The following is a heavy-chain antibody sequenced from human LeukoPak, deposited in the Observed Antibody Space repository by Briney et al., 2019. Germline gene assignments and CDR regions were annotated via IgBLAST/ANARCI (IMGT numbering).Heavy chain of an antibody. Sequence: PGRSLRLSCAASGFTFSSYAMHWVRQAPGKGLEWVAVISYDGSNKYYADSVKGRFTISRDNSKNTLYLQMNSLRAEDTAVYYCARGPPALVLWFGELSPFDYWGQGTLVTVSS. CDR3: ARGPPALVLWFGELSPFDY. CDR2: ISYDGSNK. V-gene: IGHV3-30*04. J-gene: IGHJ4*02. CDR1: GFTFSSYA. D-gene: IGHD3-10*01.